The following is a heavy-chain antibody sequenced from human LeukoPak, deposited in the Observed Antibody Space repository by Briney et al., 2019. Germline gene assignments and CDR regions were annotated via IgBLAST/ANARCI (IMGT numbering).Heavy chain of an antibody. CDR3: AREGAGSWFDP. Sequence: GESLRLSCAASGFTFSSYAMHWVRQTPGKGLEWVAVISYDGSNKYYADSVKGRFTISRDNSKNTLYLQMNSLRAEDTAVYYCAREGAGSWFDPWGQGTLVTVSS. D-gene: IGHD1-26*01. CDR1: GFTFSSYA. V-gene: IGHV3-30-3*01. J-gene: IGHJ5*02. CDR2: ISYDGSNK.